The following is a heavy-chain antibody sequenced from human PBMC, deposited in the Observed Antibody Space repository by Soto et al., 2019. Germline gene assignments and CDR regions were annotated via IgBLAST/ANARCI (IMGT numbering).Heavy chain of an antibody. Sequence: VASVKVSCKASGYTFTSYGISWVRQAPGQGLEWMGWISAYNGNTNYAQKLQGRVTMTTDTSTSTAYMELRSLRSDDTAVYYCARDLELAYCGGDCYSQAFDIWGQGTMVTVSS. D-gene: IGHD2-21*02. V-gene: IGHV1-18*04. J-gene: IGHJ3*02. CDR2: ISAYNGNT. CDR1: GYTFTSYG. CDR3: ARDLELAYCGGDCYSQAFDI.